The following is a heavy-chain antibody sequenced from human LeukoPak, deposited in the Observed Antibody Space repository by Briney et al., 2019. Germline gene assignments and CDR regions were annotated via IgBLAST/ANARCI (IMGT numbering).Heavy chain of an antibody. CDR2: IYYIGST. J-gene: IGHJ3*02. D-gene: IGHD6-19*01. CDR3: ARDPRSPVAGAFDI. Sequence: SETLSLTCTVSGGSISSGGYYWSWIRQHPGKGLEWIGYIYYIGSTYYNPSLKSRVTISVDTSKNQFSLKLSSVTAADTAVYYCARDPRSPVAGAFDIWGQGTMVTVSS. V-gene: IGHV4-31*03. CDR1: GGSISSGGYY.